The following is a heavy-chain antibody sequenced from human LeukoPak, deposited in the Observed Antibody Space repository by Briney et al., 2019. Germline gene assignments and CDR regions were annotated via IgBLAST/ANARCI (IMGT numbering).Heavy chain of an antibody. D-gene: IGHD2-21*02. Sequence: TAGSLTLSCAASGFTFRQYSMNWGRHAPGQGLGLVSYSSTIRITIYYADAVKGRFSNSRDNAKNTLDLQMNSLRDEDTAVYYCARGRAYCGGDCYSGWFDPWGQGTLVTVSS. CDR3: ARGRAYCGGDCYSGWFDP. CDR2: SSTIRITI. J-gene: IGHJ5*02. V-gene: IGHV3-48*02. CDR1: GFTFRQYS.